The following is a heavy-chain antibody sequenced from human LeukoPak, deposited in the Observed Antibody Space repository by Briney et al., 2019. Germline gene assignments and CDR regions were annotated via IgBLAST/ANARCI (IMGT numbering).Heavy chain of an antibody. J-gene: IGHJ4*02. CDR2: VDPEDGET. Sequence: ATVKISCKVSGYTFTDYYMHWVQQAPGKGLEWMGLVDPEDGETIYAEKFQGTVTITVDTSTDTAYMELSSLRSEDTAVYYCATGRKYGSGSYLDYWGQGTLVTVSS. CDR3: ATGRKYGSGSYLDY. CDR1: GYTFTDYY. D-gene: IGHD3-10*01. V-gene: IGHV1-69-2*01.